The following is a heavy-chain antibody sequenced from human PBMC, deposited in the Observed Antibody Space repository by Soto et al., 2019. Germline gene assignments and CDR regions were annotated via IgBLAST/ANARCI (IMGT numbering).Heavy chain of an antibody. Sequence: QVQLVQSGAEVRKPGASVTVSCRSSGDSFNDYYIHWVRQAPGQGFEWMGWINPNGGVTKYAQKFQGWVSMTRDTSIRTVYVPLSRLRSDDTAVYYCARESGGATATLDYYYFYMDVWGTGTTVTVSS. D-gene: IGHD5-12*01. CDR3: ARESGGATATLDYYYFYMDV. CDR1: GDSFNDYY. J-gene: IGHJ6*03. V-gene: IGHV1-2*04. CDR2: INPNGGVT.